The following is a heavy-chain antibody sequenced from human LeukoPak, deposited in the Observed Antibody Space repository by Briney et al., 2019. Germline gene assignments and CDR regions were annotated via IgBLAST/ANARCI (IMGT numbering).Heavy chain of an antibody. J-gene: IGHJ4*02. D-gene: IGHD5-18*01. Sequence: SVKLSCKASVGTFSSYAISCVPRAARQGLEWMGGIIPIFGTANYAQKFQRRVTITAGESTSTAYMELSSLRAEDTAVNYCVRGDSAMGRWGQGTLVTVSS. CDR2: IIPIFGTA. CDR1: VGTFSSYA. CDR3: VRGDSAMGR. V-gene: IGHV1-69*13.